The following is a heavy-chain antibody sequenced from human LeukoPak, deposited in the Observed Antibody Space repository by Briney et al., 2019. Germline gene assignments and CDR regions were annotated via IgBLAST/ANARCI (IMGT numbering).Heavy chain of an antibody. CDR2: INPNSGGT. D-gene: IGHD2-21*01. CDR3: AREVIDPSYGMDV. V-gene: IGHV1-2*04. CDR1: GYTFTGCY. J-gene: IGHJ6*02. Sequence: ASVKVSCKASGYTFTGCYMHWVRQAPGQGLEWMGWINPNSGGTNYAQKFQGWVTMTRDTSISTAYMELSRLRSDDTAVYYCAREVIDPSYGMDVWGQGTTVTVSS.